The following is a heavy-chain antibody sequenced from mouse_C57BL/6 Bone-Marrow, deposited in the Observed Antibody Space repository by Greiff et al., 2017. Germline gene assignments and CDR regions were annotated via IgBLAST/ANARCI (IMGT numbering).Heavy chain of an antibody. J-gene: IGHJ4*01. CDR2: IDPSDSYT. V-gene: IGHV1-69*01. CDR1: GYTFTSYW. Sequence: VQLQQPGAELVMPGASVKLSCKASGYTFTSYWMHWVKQRPGQGLEWIGEIDPSDSYTNYNQKFKGKSTLTVDKSSSTAYMQLSGLTSEDSAVYYCARGGSGDAMDFWGRGTAVTVSS. D-gene: IGHD1-3*01. CDR3: ARGGSGDAMDF.